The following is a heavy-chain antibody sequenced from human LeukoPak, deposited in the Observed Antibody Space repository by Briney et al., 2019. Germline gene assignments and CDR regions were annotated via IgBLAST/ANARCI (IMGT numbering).Heavy chain of an antibody. V-gene: IGHV3-23*01. Sequence: GGSLRLSCAASGFTFSSYAMSWVRQAPGKGLEWVSAISGSGGSTYYADSVKGRFTISRDNSKNTLYLQMNSLRAEDTAVYYCATPIVVVPAAAGDDAFGIWGQGTMVTVSS. D-gene: IGHD2-2*01. CDR1: GFTFSSYA. CDR3: ATPIVVVPAAAGDDAFGI. J-gene: IGHJ3*02. CDR2: ISGSGGST.